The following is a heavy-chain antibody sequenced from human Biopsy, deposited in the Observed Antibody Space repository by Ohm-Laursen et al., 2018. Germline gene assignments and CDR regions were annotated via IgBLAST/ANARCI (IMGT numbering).Heavy chain of an antibody. CDR2: ILPFYGTT. J-gene: IGHJ4*02. CDR3: ASSDGRSGFDY. CDR1: GGTFTMFP. D-gene: IGHD3-10*01. V-gene: IGHV1-69*13. Sequence: SVKVSCKASGGTFTMFPIRWVRQAPGQGLEWMGAILPFYGTTNFAQKFQGRVTLTADGSTSTAYMELSSLRSEDTGVYYCASSDGRSGFDYWGQGTLVTVSS.